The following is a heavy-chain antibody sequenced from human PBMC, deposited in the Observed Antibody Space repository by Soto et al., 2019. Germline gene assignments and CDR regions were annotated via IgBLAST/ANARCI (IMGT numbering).Heavy chain of an antibody. J-gene: IGHJ4*02. CDR3: VHRQAVAGTEAFDY. CDR1: GFSLSTSGVG. D-gene: IGHD6-19*01. Sequence: QITLKESGPTLVKPTQTLTLTCTFSGFSLSTSGVGVGWIRQPPGKALEWLALIYWDDDKRYSPSLKSRLTITKETSKNQVVLTMTNMDPVDTATYYCVHRQAVAGTEAFDYWGQGTLVTVSS. CDR2: IYWDDDK. V-gene: IGHV2-5*02.